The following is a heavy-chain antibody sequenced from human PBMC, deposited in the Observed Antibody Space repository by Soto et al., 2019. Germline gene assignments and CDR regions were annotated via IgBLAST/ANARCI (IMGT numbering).Heavy chain of an antibody. J-gene: IGHJ2*01. CDR1: GFVFSSYW. V-gene: IGHV3-74*01. CDR3: ARGMQGSRYFDL. Sequence: EVQLVESGGGLVQTGGSLRLSCAGSGFVFSSYWMHWVRQVPGKGLVWVSRITNDGSSTTYADSVNGRFTISRDNAKNTLYLQMNSLGAEDTAVYYCARGMQGSRYFDLWGRGTLVTVSS. CDR2: ITNDGSST.